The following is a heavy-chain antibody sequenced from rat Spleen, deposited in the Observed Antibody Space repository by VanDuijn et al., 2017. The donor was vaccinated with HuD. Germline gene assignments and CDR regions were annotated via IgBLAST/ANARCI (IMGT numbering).Heavy chain of an antibody. J-gene: IGHJ2*01. CDR3: TRATTYGYTFDY. D-gene: IGHD1-4*01. CDR1: GFTFSNYA. CDR2: ISYDGSAT. V-gene: IGHV5-25*01. Sequence: EVQLVESGGGLVQPGRSMKLSCAASGFTFSNYAMAWVRQAPTKGLECIASISYDGSATYYRDSVKGRFTISRDNAKSTLYLQMDSLRSEDTATYYCTRATTYGYTFDYWGQGVMVTVSS.